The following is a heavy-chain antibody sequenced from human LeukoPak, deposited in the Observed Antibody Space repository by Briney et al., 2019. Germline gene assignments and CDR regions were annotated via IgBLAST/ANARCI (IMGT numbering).Heavy chain of an antibody. CDR1: GYTFNSYG. CDR3: ARDGVSGHFDY. CDR2: IDPSNGNI. D-gene: IGHD3-3*01. Sequence: ASVKVSCKASGYTFNSYGVCWVRHAPGQGLEWIGWIDPSNGNIKYAEKLQGRVAMTTDTSTSTAYMDLRSLRSDDTAVYYCARDGVSGHFDYWGRGTLVTVSS. V-gene: IGHV1-18*01. J-gene: IGHJ4*01.